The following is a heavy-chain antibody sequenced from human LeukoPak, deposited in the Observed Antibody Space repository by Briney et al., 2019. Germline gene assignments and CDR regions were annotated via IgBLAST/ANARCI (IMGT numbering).Heavy chain of an antibody. V-gene: IGHV4-34*01. CDR3: AREGCSGGSCYHYYYYMDV. J-gene: IGHJ6*03. CDR2: INHSGST. D-gene: IGHD2-15*01. CDR1: GGSFSGYY. Sequence: SETLSLTCAVYGGSFSGYYWSWIRQPPGKGLEWIGEINHSGSTYYNPSLKSRVTISVDTSKNQFSLKLSSVTAADTAVYYCAREGCSGGSCYHYYYYMDVWGKGTTVTVSS.